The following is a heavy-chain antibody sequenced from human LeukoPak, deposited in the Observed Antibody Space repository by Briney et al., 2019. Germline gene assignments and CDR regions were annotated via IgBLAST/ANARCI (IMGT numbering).Heavy chain of an antibody. CDR3: TRRPYSSSWYYFDY. D-gene: IGHD6-13*01. Sequence: GGSLRLSCTVSGFTFSDYYMSWVRQAPGKGLEWASYISSSGSMLHYADSVEGRFTISRDNAKNSLYLQMSSLRVEDTAVYYCTRRPYSSSWYYFDYWGQGTLVTVSS. J-gene: IGHJ4*02. V-gene: IGHV3-11*04. CDR2: ISSSGSML. CDR1: GFTFSDYY.